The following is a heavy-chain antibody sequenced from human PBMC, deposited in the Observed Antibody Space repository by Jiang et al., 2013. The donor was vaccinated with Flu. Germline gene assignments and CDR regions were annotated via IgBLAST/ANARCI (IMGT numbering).Heavy chain of an antibody. J-gene: IGHJ5*02. Sequence: TLSLTCTVSGGSISSYYWSWIRQPPGKGLEWIGYIYYSGSTNYNPSLKSRVTISVDTSKNQFSLKLSSVTAADTAVYYCARQAFGYCSGGSCYPFDPWGQGTLVTVSS. V-gene: IGHV4-59*08. CDR3: ARQAFGYCSGGSCYPFDP. D-gene: IGHD2-15*01. CDR1: GGSISSYY. CDR2: IYYSGST.